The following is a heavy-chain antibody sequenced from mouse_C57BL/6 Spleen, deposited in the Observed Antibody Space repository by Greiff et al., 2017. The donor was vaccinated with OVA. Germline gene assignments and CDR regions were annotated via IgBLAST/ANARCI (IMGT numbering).Heavy chain of an antibody. D-gene: IGHD2-2*01. Sequence: EVQLQESGPGLVKPSQSLSLTCSVTGYSITSGYYWNWIRQFPGNKLEWMGYISYDGRNNYNPSLKNRISITRDTSKNLFFLKLNSVTTEDTATYYCARALSYGYGQAWFAYWGQGTLVTVSA. CDR3: ARALSYGYGQAWFAY. V-gene: IGHV3-6*01. CDR2: ISYDGRN. CDR1: GYSITSGYY. J-gene: IGHJ3*01.